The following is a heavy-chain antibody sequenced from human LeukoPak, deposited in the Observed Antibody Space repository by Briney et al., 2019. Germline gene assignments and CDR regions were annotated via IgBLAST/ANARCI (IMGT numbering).Heavy chain of an antibody. Sequence: GGSLRLSCAASGFPFSYWMTWVRQAPGKGLEWVANIKHDGSEKNYVDSVKGRLTISRDNAKNLLYLQMNSLRAEDTSVYYCARIRRYCGVDYWGQGTQVTVSS. CDR3: ARIRRYCGVDY. J-gene: IGHJ4*02. CDR1: GFPFSYW. V-gene: IGHV3-7*01. D-gene: IGHD2-21*01. CDR2: IKHDGSEK.